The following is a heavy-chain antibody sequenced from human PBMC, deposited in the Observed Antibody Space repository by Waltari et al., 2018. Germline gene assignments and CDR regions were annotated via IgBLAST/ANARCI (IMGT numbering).Heavy chain of an antibody. D-gene: IGHD3-10*01. Sequence: EVQMLQSGAEVKKPGTPVKISCKVSGDTFTDIYIHWIKQAPGKGLQWMGLLDPEDGQARYAQKFQGRVTMTADTSIHTAYMELTSLTSEDTAFYYCATALGGGISASRPFHFWGQGTMITVSS. J-gene: IGHJ3*01. CDR2: LDPEDGQA. V-gene: IGHV1-69-2*01. CDR3: ATALGGGISASRPFHF. CDR1: GDTFTDIY.